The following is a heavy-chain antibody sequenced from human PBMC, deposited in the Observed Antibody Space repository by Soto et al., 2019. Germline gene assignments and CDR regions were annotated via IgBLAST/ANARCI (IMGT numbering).Heavy chain of an antibody. Sequence: ASETLSLTCTVSGGSISSSSYYWGWIRQPPGKGLEWIGSIYYSGSTYYNPSLKSRVTISVDTSKNQFSLKLSSVTAADTAVYYCARQGRVDGMDVWGQGTTVTVSS. CDR2: IYYSGST. CDR1: GGSISSSSYY. V-gene: IGHV4-39*01. CDR3: ARQGRVDGMDV. J-gene: IGHJ6*02.